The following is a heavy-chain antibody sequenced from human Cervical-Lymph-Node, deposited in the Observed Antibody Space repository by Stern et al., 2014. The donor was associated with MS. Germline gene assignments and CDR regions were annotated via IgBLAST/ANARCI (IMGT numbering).Heavy chain of an antibody. CDR2: ISHSGDT. CDR1: GGSISSRY. CDR3: ARLSTAVDF. Sequence: QVQLQESGPGLVKPSETLSLTCAVSGGSISSRYWGWIRQPPGKGLEWIGLISHSGDTKYNPSLQSRVTISLDTSKNQFSLKVTSVPAADTAVYYCARLSTAVDFWGQGTLVTVSS. J-gene: IGHJ4*02. V-gene: IGHV4-59*08.